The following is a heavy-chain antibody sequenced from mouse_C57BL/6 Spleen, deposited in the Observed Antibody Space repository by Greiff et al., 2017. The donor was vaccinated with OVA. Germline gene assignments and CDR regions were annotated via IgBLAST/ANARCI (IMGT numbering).Heavy chain of an antibody. CDR3: ARGDYDDAMDD. D-gene: IGHD2-4*01. Sequence: EVHLVESGGDLVKPGGSLKLSCAASGFTFSSYGMSWVRQTPDKRLEWVATISSGGSYPYYPDSVKGRFTISRDNAKNTLYLQMSSLKTEDTAMYYCARGDYDDAMDDWGQGTSVTVSS. CDR1: GFTFSSYG. CDR2: ISSGGSYP. V-gene: IGHV5-6*01. J-gene: IGHJ4*01.